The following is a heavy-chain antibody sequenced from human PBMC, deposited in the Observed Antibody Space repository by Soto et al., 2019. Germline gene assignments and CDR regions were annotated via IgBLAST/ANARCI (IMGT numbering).Heavy chain of an antibody. J-gene: IGHJ4*02. CDR3: ARVPYGGSYWREFDY. CDR1: GLTLSSYS. D-gene: IGHD1-26*01. CDR2: IFISSSYI. Sequence: SGGSLRLSCAASGLTLSSYSMNWVRQAQGKGLEWVSSIFISSSYIYYADSVKGRFTISRDNAKNSLYLQMNSLRADDTAVYYCARVPYGGSYWREFDYWGQGTLVTVSS. V-gene: IGHV3-21*01.